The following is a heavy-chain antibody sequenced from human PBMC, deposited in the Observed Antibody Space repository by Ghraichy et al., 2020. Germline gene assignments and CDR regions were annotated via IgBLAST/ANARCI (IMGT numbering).Heavy chain of an antibody. D-gene: IGHD1-1*01. J-gene: IGHJ5*02. V-gene: IGHV3-23*01. CDR3: AKQTLNNGNQRYNGFDP. CDR2: ISGSGGST. CDR1: GFTFSSYA. Sequence: GGSLRLSCAASGFTFSSYAMSWVRQAPGKGLEWVSAISGSGGSTYYADSVKGRFTISRDNSKNTLYLQMNSLRAEDTAVYYCAKQTLNNGNQRYNGFDPWGQGALVTVSS.